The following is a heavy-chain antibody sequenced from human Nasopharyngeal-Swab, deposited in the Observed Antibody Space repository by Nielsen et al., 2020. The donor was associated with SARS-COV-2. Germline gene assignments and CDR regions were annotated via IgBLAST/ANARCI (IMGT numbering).Heavy chain of an antibody. Sequence: VKVCCEGCGWWLTNSYMHWGRQAPGQGLEWMGIINPSGGSTNYAQKFQGRVTMTRDTSTSTVYMELSSLRSEDTAVYYCARHSSLLMDVWGKGTTVTVSS. V-gene: IGHV1-46*01. CDR3: ARHSSLLMDV. CDR1: GWWLTNSY. J-gene: IGHJ6*03. CDR2: INPSGGST. D-gene: IGHD3-22*01.